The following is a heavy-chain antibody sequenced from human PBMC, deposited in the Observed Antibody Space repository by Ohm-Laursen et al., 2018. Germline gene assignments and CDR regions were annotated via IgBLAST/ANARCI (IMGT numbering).Heavy chain of an antibody. V-gene: IGHV3-23*01. Sequence: SLRLSCAAPGFTFTTYAMSWVRQVPGKGLEWVSAISGSGAGTYYADSVKGRFTISRDNSKNTLYLQMNSLRAEDMAIYYCAKDGDYGGNAILSRFDYWGQGTLVTVSS. CDR3: AKDGDYGGNAILSRFDY. J-gene: IGHJ4*02. CDR2: ISGSGAGT. D-gene: IGHD4-23*01. CDR1: GFTFTTYA.